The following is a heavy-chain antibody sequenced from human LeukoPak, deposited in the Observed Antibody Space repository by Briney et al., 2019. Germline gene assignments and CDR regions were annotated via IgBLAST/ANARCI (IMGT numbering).Heavy chain of an antibody. V-gene: IGHV4-59*01. CDR2: IYYSGST. J-gene: IGHJ4*02. Sequence: SETLSLTCTVSGGSISSFYWSWIRQPPGKGLEWIGYIYYSGSTNYNPSLKSRVIISLDTSKTQFSLKLNSVTAADTAVYYCARAGRGEAAGFDYWGQGTLVTVSS. D-gene: IGHD6-13*01. CDR1: GGSISSFY. CDR3: ARAGRGEAAGFDY.